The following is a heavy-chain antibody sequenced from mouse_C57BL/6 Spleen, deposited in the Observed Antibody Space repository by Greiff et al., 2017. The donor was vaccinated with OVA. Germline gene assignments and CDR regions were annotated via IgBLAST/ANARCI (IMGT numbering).Heavy chain of an antibody. CDR3: AKEDEAWFAY. J-gene: IGHJ3*01. CDR2: IDPSDSYT. Sequence: QVQLKESGAELVMPGASVKLSCKASGYTFTSYWMHWVKQRPGQGLEWIGEIDPSDSYTNYNQKFKGKSTLTVDKSSSTAYMQLSSLTSEDSAVYYCAKEDEAWFAYWGQGTLVTVSA. V-gene: IGHV1-69*01. CDR1: GYTFTSYW.